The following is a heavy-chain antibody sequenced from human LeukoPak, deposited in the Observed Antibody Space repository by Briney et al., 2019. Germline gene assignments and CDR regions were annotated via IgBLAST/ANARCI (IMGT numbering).Heavy chain of an antibody. Sequence: GGSLRLSCAASGFTFRSYGGHWVRQAPAKGREWASIIGYDGSHTDYAESVKRRFTLSRDNYKNMLYLQMNSLRVEDTAVYYCARDDHGGSYTFDYWRQGTLVTVSS. CDR2: IGYDGSHT. CDR3: ARDDHGGSYTFDY. D-gene: IGHD1-26*01. V-gene: IGHV3-33*01. J-gene: IGHJ4*02. CDR1: GFTFRSYG.